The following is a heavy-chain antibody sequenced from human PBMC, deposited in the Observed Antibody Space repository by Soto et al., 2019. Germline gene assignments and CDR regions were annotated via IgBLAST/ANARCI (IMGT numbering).Heavy chain of an antibody. V-gene: IGHV3-23*01. CDR2: IRGSGGPT. J-gene: IGHJ4*02. D-gene: IGHD5-12*01. CDR1: GFIFSNYA. Sequence: DVQLLESGGDLVQPGGSLRLSCAASGFIFSNYAMSWVRQAPGKGLEWVSLIRGSGGPTNYADSVKGRFTVSSDNSKIILLLQMNSLRAEDSAVYYCVKDFRVGYDWTHDWGQGTLVTVSS. CDR3: VKDFRVGYDWTHD.